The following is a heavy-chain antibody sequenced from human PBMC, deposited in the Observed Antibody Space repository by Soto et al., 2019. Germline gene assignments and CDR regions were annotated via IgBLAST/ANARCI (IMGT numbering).Heavy chain of an antibody. V-gene: IGHV3-33*01. CDR1: GFTFSSYG. J-gene: IGHJ4*02. CDR2: IWYDGSNK. D-gene: IGHD3-22*01. Sequence: SLRLSCAASGFTFSSYGMHWVRQAPGKGLEWVAVIWYDGSNKYYADSVKGRFTISRDNSKNTLYLQMSSLRAEDTAVYYCARDPPDDSSGYYSLDNWGQGTLVTVSS. CDR3: ARDPPDDSSGYYSLDN.